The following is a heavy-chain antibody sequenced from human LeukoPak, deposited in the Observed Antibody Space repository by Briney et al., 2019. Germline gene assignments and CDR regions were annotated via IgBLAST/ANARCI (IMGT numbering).Heavy chain of an antibody. J-gene: IGHJ4*02. Sequence: ASVKVSCKASGYTFTGYYMHWVRQAPGQGLEWMGWTNPNSGGTNYAQKFQGRVTMTRDTSISTVYMELSRLRSDDMAVYYCARTWERDYWGQGTLVTVSS. D-gene: IGHD1-26*01. CDR1: GYTFTGYY. CDR2: TNPNSGGT. V-gene: IGHV1-2*02. CDR3: ARTWERDY.